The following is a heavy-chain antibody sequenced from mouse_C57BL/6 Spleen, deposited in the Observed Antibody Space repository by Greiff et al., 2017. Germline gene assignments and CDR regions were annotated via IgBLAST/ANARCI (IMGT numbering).Heavy chain of an antibody. CDR2: IHPNSGST. Sequence: VQLQQPGAELVKPGASVKLSCKASGYTFTSYCMHWVKQRPGQGLEWIGMIHPNSGSTNYNEKFKSKATLTVDKSSSTAYMQLSSLTSEDSAVYYCARGRRREDAMDYWGQGTSVTVSS. V-gene: IGHV1-64*01. CDR3: ARGRRREDAMDY. J-gene: IGHJ4*01. CDR1: GYTFTSYC.